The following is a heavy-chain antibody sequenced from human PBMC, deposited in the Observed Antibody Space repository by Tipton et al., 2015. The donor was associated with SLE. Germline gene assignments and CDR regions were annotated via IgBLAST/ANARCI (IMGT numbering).Heavy chain of an antibody. CDR3: AKDGNSDYYYMDV. CDR1: GFTFSDSY. D-gene: IGHD4-23*01. Sequence: SLRLSCAASGFTFSDSYMCWIRQAPGKGLEWISVIYSGGTSSYYADSVKGRFTISRDNSKNTVYLQMDSLRAEDTAVYYCAKDGNSDYYYMDVWGKGTTVTVSS. V-gene: IGHV3-23*03. CDR2: IYSGGTSS. J-gene: IGHJ6*03.